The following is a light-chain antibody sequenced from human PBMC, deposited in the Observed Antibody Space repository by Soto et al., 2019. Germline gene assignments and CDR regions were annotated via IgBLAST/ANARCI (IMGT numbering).Light chain of an antibody. CDR2: DAS. J-gene: IGKJ4*01. CDR1: QSISSY. CDR3: QQRNSWPLT. Sequence: EIVLTQSPATLSLSPGEGATLSCRASQSISSYLAWYQQKPGQAPRLLIYDASNRATGIPARFSGSGSGTDFTLTISSLEPVDFAVYYCQQRNSWPLTFGGGTKVEIK. V-gene: IGKV3-11*01.